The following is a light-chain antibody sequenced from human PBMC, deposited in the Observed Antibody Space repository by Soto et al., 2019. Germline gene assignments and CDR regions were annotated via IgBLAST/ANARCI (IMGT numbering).Light chain of an antibody. J-gene: IGKJ2*01. Sequence: DIVLTQSPGTLSLSPGERATLSCRASQIISSTYLGWYQQKPGQAPRLLIYGASSRATGITDRFSGSGSGTDFTITISRLEPEDFAVYYCQHYGTSLYTFGQGTKLEIK. V-gene: IGKV3-20*01. CDR2: GAS. CDR3: QHYGTSLYT. CDR1: QIISSTY.